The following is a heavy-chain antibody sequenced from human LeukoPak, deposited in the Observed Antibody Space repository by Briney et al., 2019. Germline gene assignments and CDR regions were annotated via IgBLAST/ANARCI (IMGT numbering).Heavy chain of an antibody. D-gene: IGHD6-19*01. Sequence: SETLSLTCTVSGGSISSGSYYWSWIRQPAGKGLEWIGRIYTSGSTNYNPSLKSRVTISVDTSKNQFSLKLSSVTAADTAVYYCARADGSGWSFGVDYWGQGTLVTVPS. CDR3: ARADGSGWSFGVDY. J-gene: IGHJ4*02. V-gene: IGHV4-61*02. CDR2: IYTSGST. CDR1: GGSISSGSYY.